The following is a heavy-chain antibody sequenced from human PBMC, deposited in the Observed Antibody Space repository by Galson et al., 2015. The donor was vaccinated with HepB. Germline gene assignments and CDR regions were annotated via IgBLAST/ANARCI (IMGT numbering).Heavy chain of an antibody. D-gene: IGHD6-19*01. CDR1: GDSVSSKSVA. J-gene: IGHJ6*02. V-gene: IGHV6-1*01. CDR2: TYLRSRWSN. Sequence: CAISGDSVSSKSVAWNWVRQSPSRGLEWLGRTYLRSRWSNEYAVSVKGRTTVNADTCKNQFSLQLSSVTPEDTAVYYCARDLADGMDVWGQGTTVTVSS. CDR3: ARDLADGMDV.